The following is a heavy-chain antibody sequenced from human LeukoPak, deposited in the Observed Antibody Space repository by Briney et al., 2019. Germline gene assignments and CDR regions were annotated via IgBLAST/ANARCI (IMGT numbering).Heavy chain of an antibody. CDR2: INHSGST. J-gene: IGHJ6*03. Sequence: SETLSLTCAVYGGPFSGYYWSWIRQPPGKGLEWIGEINHSGSTNYNPSLKSRVTISVDTSKNQFSLKLSSVTAADTAVYYCARGTVAVTGYYYYYYMDVWGKGTTVTVSS. CDR1: GGPFSGYY. D-gene: IGHD6-19*01. V-gene: IGHV4-34*01. CDR3: ARGTVAVTGYYYYYYMDV.